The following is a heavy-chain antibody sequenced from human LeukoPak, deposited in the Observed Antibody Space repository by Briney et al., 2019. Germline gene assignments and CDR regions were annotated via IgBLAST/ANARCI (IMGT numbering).Heavy chain of an antibody. J-gene: IGHJ3*02. V-gene: IGHV4-59*08. Sequence: SETLSLTCTVSGGSISSYYWSWIRQPPGKGLEWIGYIYYSGSTNYNPSLKSRVTISVDTSKNQFSLKLSSVTAADTAVYYCARRVLGGDAFDIWGQGTMVTVSS. CDR3: ARRVLGGDAFDI. CDR1: GGSISSYY. D-gene: IGHD2-8*02. CDR2: IYYSGST.